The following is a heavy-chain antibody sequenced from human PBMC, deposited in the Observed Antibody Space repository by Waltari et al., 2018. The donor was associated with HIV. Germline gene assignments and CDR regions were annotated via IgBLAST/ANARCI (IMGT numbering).Heavy chain of an antibody. CDR1: GGSIISPYW. CDR2: IYHSGNT. J-gene: IGHJ2*01. Sequence: QAQLQESGPGLVKPSGTLSLTCAVSGGSIISPYWWTWVRQPPGKGLEWLREIYHSGNTNYNPSLRSRLFITVDKPNDQFSLEMTSVSAGDTAVYYCARLASTGYYNGGYFDLWGRGTLVSVSP. D-gene: IGHD3-9*01. CDR3: ARLASTGYYNGGYFDL. V-gene: IGHV4-4*02.